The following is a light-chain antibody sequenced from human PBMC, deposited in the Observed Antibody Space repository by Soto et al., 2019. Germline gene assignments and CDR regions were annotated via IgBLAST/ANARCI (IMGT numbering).Light chain of an antibody. Sequence: EIVLTQSPGTLSLSPGEGATLSCRASQSVSSSYLAWYQQKPGQAPRLLIYGASSRATGIADRFSGSGSGTDFTLTISRLEPEYFALYYCQQYGRSPRTVGQGTKVEIK. CDR1: QSVSSSY. J-gene: IGKJ1*01. V-gene: IGKV3-20*01. CDR2: GAS. CDR3: QQYGRSPRT.